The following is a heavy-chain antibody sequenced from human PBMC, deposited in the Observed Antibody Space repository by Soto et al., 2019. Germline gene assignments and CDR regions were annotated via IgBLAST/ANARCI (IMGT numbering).Heavy chain of an antibody. CDR1: GFTFISYA. Sequence: QVQLVESGGGVVQPGRSLRLSCAASGFTFISYAMHWVRQAPGKGLEWVAVISFDGSTEYYADSVKGRFTISRDNSKNPWYRQMNSLRSKDTAVYYCARSSHGAGSYTHFYYGLGVWGQGPTVTVSS. D-gene: IGHD3-10*01. V-gene: IGHV3-30-3*01. CDR2: ISFDGSTE. J-gene: IGHJ6*02. CDR3: ARSSHGAGSYTHFYYGLGV.